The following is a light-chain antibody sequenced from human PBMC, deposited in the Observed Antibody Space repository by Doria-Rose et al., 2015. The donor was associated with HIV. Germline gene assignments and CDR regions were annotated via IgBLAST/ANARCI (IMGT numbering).Light chain of an antibody. CDR2: GAS. CDR1: QSISSN. J-gene: IGKJ1*01. V-gene: IGKV1-39*01. CDR3: QQTYSIPQA. Sequence: DIQMTQSPSSLSASVGDRATITCRASQSISSNLNWYQQKPGKAPNLLIYGASSLQSGVPSRFSGSGSGTEFTLSISSLQPEDFATYYCQQTYSIPQAFGQGTKVEIK.